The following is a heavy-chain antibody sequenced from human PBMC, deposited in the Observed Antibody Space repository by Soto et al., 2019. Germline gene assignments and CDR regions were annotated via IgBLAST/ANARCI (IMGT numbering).Heavy chain of an antibody. D-gene: IGHD6-25*01. Sequence: QAGGSLRLSCAASGFTFSSYSMSWVRQAPGKGLEWVSYISSSGSTIYYADSVKGRFTISRDNAKNSLYLQMNSLRAEDTAVYYCAREGSRARIAAAGYFDYWGQGTLVTVSS. V-gene: IGHV3-48*04. CDR1: GFTFSSYS. J-gene: IGHJ4*02. CDR3: AREGSRARIAAAGYFDY. CDR2: ISSSGSTI.